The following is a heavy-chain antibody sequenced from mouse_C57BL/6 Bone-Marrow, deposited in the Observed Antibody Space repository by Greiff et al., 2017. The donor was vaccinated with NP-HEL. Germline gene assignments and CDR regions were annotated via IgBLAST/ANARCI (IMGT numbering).Heavy chain of an antibody. CDR1: GFTFRSYG. CDR2: ISSGGSYT. D-gene: IGHD2-4*01. V-gene: IGHV5-6*01. J-gene: IGHJ3*01. Sequence: EVQGVESGGDLVKPGGSLKLSCAASGFTFRSYGMSWVRQTPDKRLEWVATISSGGSYTYYPDSVKGRFTISRDNAKNTLYLQMSSLKSEDTAMYYCASPYDYDVACFAYWGQGTLVTVSA. CDR3: ASPYDYDVACFAY.